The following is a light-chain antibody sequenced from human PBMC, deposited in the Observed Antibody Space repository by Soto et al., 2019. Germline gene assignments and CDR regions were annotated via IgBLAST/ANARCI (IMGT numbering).Light chain of an antibody. J-gene: IGLJ1*01. CDR3: SSFTNSSPLGV. CDR2: DVD. Sequence: QSALTQPASVSGSPGQSITISCTGTSSDVGSYNYVSWYQHHPGKAPKLVIYDVDDRPSGVSNRFSGSKSGNTASLTISGLQAEDEADYCCSSFTNSSPLGVFGTGTKVTVL. CDR1: SSDVGSYNY. V-gene: IGLV2-14*03.